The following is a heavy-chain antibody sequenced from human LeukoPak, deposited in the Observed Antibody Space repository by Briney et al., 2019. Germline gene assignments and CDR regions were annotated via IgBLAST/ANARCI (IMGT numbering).Heavy chain of an antibody. J-gene: IGHJ3*02. CDR1: GYSFTAFW. CDR2: IYAGDSDT. Sequence: HGESLKISCKDSGYSFTAFWIGWVRQMPGKGLDWMGIIYAGDSDTRYSPSFQGQVTISVDKSVSTAYLQWSSLKASDTAMYYCARRIMSRSGSDSIAFDIWGQGTMVTVSS. V-gene: IGHV5-51*01. D-gene: IGHD3-22*01. CDR3: ARRIMSRSGSDSIAFDI.